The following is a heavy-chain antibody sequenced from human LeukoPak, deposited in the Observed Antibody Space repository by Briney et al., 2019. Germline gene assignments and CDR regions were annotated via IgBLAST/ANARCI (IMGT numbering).Heavy chain of an antibody. J-gene: IGHJ3*02. V-gene: IGHV3-74*01. CDR3: ARVRYYGSGSYKGSNAFDI. Sequence: GGSLRLSCAASGFTFSSYWMHWVRQAPGKGLVWVSRINSDGSSTSYADSVKGRFTISRDNAKNTLYLQMNSLRAEDTAVYYCARVRYYGSGSYKGSNAFDIWGQGTMVTVSS. CDR2: INSDGSST. CDR1: GFTFSSYW. D-gene: IGHD3-10*01.